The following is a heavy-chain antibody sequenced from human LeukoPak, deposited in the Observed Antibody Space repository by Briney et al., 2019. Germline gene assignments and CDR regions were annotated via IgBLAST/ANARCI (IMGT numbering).Heavy chain of an antibody. V-gene: IGHV4-39*07. CDR2: IYYTGST. J-gene: IGHJ4*02. D-gene: IGHD3-9*01. CDR1: GGSISGSSYY. CDR3: ARGRVLHYDILTGYRLPDY. Sequence: SETLSLTCTVSGGSISGSSYYWGWVRQPPGKGLEWIGSIYYTGSTYYNPSLKSRVTISVDTSKNQFSLKLSSVTAADTAVYYCARGRVLHYDILTGYRLPDYWGQGTLVTVSS.